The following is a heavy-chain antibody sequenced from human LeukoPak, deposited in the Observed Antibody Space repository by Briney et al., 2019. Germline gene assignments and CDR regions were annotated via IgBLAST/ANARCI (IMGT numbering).Heavy chain of an antibody. CDR1: GFTFTADY. Sequence: ASVKVSCNTSGFTFTADYVHWVRQAPGQGLEWMGWINPHSGGTKYVEKFQGRVTMTRDTSISTAYMELSRLRSDDTAIYYCARSDDDDGDFYYGSWGQGTLVTVSS. D-gene: IGHD4-17*01. CDR3: ARSDDDDGDFYYGS. J-gene: IGHJ4*02. CDR2: INPHSGGT. V-gene: IGHV1-2*02.